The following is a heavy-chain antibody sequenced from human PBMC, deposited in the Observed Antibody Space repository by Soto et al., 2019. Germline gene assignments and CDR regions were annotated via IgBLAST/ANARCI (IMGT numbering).Heavy chain of an antibody. V-gene: IGHV3-23*01. D-gene: IGHD3-9*01. Sequence: EVQLLESGGGFVQPGESLRLSCAASGFTFSLSAMSWVRQAPGRGLDWVSSLSGGGSTTDYADSVKGRFTISRDNSKNTVHLQMNSLRAEDTAVYYCAKGPEYDILTGCDYCGQGALVTVSS. CDR1: GFTFSLSA. CDR3: AKGPEYDILTGCDY. J-gene: IGHJ4*02. CDR2: LSGGGSTT.